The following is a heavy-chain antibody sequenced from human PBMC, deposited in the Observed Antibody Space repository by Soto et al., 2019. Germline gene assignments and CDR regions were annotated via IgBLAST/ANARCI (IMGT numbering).Heavy chain of an antibody. CDR3: ARGVAGSGFDL. CDR1: GDSVSSNTAA. D-gene: IGHD6-19*01. CDR2: TYYRPNWRH. Sequence: QVHLQQSGPGLVKPSQTLSLTCAISGDSVSSNTAAWNWIRSSPSRGLEWLRRTYYRPNWRHDYAVSVKSRITVNPDTSKNHFSLQLNSVTPDDTAVYYCARGVAGSGFDLWGQGTLVTVSS. V-gene: IGHV6-1*01. J-gene: IGHJ4*02.